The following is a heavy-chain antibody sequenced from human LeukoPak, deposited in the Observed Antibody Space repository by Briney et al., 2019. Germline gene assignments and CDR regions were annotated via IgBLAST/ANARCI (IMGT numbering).Heavy chain of an antibody. CDR3: ARDSQPYYYDSSGYLEGFDY. CDR2: IIPILGIS. CDR1: GGTFSSCA. D-gene: IGHD3-22*01. V-gene: IGHV1-69*04. Sequence: ASVKVSCKASGGTFSSCAVSWVRQAPGQGLEWMGRIIPILGISNYAQKFQGRVTITADKSTSTAYMELSSLRSEDTAMYYCARDSQPYYYDSSGYLEGFDYWGQGTLVTVSS. J-gene: IGHJ4*02.